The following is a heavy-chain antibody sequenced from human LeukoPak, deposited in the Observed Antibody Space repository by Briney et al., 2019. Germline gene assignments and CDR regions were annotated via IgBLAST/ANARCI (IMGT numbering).Heavy chain of an antibody. J-gene: IGHJ4*02. D-gene: IGHD6-13*01. Sequence: SETLSLTYTVSGGSISSSGYYWAWIRQPPGKGLEWIGSVSYDGGISHTSLKSRVTMAVDTSKNQFSLRLSFVTAADTAVYYCVRETSGSSRTEYWGQGTLVTVSS. CDR3: VRETSGSSRTEY. CDR1: GGSISSSGYY. CDR2: VSYDGGI. V-gene: IGHV4-39*07.